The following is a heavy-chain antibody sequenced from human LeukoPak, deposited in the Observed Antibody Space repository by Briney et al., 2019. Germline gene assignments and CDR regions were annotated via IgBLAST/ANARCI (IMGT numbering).Heavy chain of an antibody. CDR1: GGSISSSY. D-gene: IGHD4-17*01. V-gene: IGHV4-59*01. J-gene: IGHJ5*02. CDR2: IYYSGST. Sequence: PSETLSLTCIVSGGSISSSYWSWIRQPPGKGLEWIGQIYYSGSTSCNPSLKSRVTISVDTSKNQFSLKLSSVTTADTAVYYCSRGASGDGWFDNRGQGTLVTVSP. CDR3: SRGASGDGWFDN.